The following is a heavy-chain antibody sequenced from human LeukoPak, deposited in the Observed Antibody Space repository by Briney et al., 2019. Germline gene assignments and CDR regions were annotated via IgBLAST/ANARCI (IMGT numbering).Heavy chain of an antibody. Sequence: GGSLRLSCAASGFTFSSYGMNWVRQAPGKGLEWVSSISSSSSYIYYADSEKGRFTISRDNAKNSLYLQMNSLRAEDTAVYYCARVGPGIAAAWGQGTLVTVSS. V-gene: IGHV3-21*01. CDR2: ISSSSSYI. CDR1: GFTFSSYG. J-gene: IGHJ4*02. D-gene: IGHD6-13*01. CDR3: ARVGPGIAAA.